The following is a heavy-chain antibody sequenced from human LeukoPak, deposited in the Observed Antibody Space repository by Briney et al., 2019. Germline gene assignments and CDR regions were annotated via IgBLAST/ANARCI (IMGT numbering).Heavy chain of an antibody. CDR2: ISGSGGST. D-gene: IGHD7-27*01. CDR3: ARDLNWETY. CDR1: GFTFSSYA. V-gene: IGHV3-23*01. J-gene: IGHJ4*02. Sequence: PGGSLRLSCVVSGFTFSSYAMSWVRQAPGKGLEWVSGISGSGGSTYYADSVKGRFTISRDNTKNTLYLQMNSLRAEDTAVYYCARDLNWETYWGQGTLVSVSS.